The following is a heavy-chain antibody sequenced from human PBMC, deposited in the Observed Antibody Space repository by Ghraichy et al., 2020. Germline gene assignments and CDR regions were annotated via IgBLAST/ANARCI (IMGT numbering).Heavy chain of an antibody. Sequence: GESLNISCAASGFTFSSYGMHWVRQAPGKGLEWVAVIWYDGSNKYYADSVKGRFTISRDNSKNTLYLQMNSLRAEDTAVYYCASLEGSLLSESKSDYWGQGTLVTVSS. V-gene: IGHV3-33*01. J-gene: IGHJ4*02. CDR3: ASLEGSLLSESKSDY. CDR2: IWYDGSNK. CDR1: GFTFSSYG. D-gene: IGHD1-26*01.